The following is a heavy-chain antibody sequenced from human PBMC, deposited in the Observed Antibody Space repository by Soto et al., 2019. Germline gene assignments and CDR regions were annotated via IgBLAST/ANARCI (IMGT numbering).Heavy chain of an antibody. V-gene: IGHV1-69*06. CDR2: IIPIIGTP. J-gene: IGHJ4*02. CDR1: GGTFNNHV. Sequence: QVHLVQSGAEVKKPGSSVKVACKASGGTFNNHVFNWVRQAHGQGLEWMGGIIPIIGTPNHAQRFQGRVTISAYKSTRTVYLELRSLRSDDTAVYYCARDLEFRDGNISHLDFWGQGTLVTVSS. D-gene: IGHD3-10*01. CDR3: ARDLEFRDGNISHLDF.